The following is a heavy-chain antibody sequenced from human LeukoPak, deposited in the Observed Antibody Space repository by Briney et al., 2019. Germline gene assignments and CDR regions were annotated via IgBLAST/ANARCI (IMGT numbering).Heavy chain of an antibody. Sequence: PGGSLRLSCAASGFTFSSYAMHWVRQAPGKRLEYVSAISSNGGNTYYANSAKGRFTISRDNSKDTLYLQMGSLRAEDMAVYYCARNAMARGNHFDYWGQGTLVAVSS. D-gene: IGHD3-10*01. CDR2: ISSNGGNT. CDR3: ARNAMARGNHFDY. V-gene: IGHV3-64*01. J-gene: IGHJ4*02. CDR1: GFTFSSYA.